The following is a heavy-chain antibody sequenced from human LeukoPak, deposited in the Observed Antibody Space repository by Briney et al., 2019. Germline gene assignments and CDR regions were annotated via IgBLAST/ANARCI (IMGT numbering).Heavy chain of an antibody. D-gene: IGHD3-3*01. CDR2: ISYDGSNK. J-gene: IGHJ5*02. CDR1: GFTFSSYA. Sequence: PGGSLRLSCAASGFTFSSYAMHWVRQAPGKGLEWVAVISYDGSNKYYADSVKGRFTISRDNSKNTLYLQMNSLRVEDTAVYYCAKITKATGLWFDPWGQGTLVTVSS. CDR3: AKITKATGLWFDP. V-gene: IGHV3-30-3*02.